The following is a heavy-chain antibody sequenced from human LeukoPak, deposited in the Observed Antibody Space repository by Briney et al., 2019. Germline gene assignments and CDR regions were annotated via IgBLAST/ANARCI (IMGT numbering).Heavy chain of an antibody. CDR3: ARDAESKYYDFWSGYYGGDNWFDP. Sequence: GGSLXXSCAASGFTFSDYYMSWIRQAPGKGLEWVSSISSSSSYIYYADSVKGRFTISRDNAKNSLYLQMNSLRAEDTAVYYCARDAESKYYDFWSGYYGGDNWFDPWGQGTLVTVSS. V-gene: IGHV3-11*06. CDR2: ISSSSSYI. J-gene: IGHJ5*02. D-gene: IGHD3-3*01. CDR1: GFTFSDYY.